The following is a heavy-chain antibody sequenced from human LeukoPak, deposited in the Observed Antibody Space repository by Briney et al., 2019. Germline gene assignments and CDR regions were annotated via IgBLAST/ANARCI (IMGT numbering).Heavy chain of an antibody. Sequence: GGSLRLSCAASGFTFTSYGMHWVRQAPGKGLEWVAVMWNDGSNKYYADSVKGRFTISRDNSKNTLYLQMNSLRVEDMAVYYCARPSGTWGAFDIWGQGTMVTVSS. CDR2: MWNDGSNK. CDR1: GFTFTSYG. J-gene: IGHJ3*02. CDR3: ARPSGTWGAFDI. V-gene: IGHV3-33*01. D-gene: IGHD1-7*01.